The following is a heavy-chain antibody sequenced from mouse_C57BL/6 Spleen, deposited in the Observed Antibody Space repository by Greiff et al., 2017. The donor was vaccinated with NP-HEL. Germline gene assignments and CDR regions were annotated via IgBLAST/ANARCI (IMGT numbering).Heavy chain of an antibody. Sequence: EVQLQQSGPELVKPGASVKMSCKASGYTFTDYNMHWVKQSHGKSLAWIGYINPTDSGTSYNQKFKGKATLPVNKSSRTAYMELRSLTSEDSAVYYCSIGRQLRLLYFDYWGQGTTLTVSS. J-gene: IGHJ2*01. CDR2: INPTDSGT. V-gene: IGHV1-22*01. CDR1: GYTFTDYN. D-gene: IGHD3-2*02. CDR3: SIGRQLRLLYFDY.